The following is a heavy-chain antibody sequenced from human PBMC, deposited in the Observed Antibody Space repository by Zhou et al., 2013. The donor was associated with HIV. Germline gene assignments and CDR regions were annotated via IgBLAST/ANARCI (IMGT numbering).Heavy chain of an antibody. J-gene: IGHJ1*01. Sequence: QVQLVQSRTDVKKPGASVKVSCKASGYTFTSYGISWVRQAPGQGLEWMGWISGYNGNTYYAQRFQGRVTMTTDTSTRTAYMELRSLRSDDTAVYYCASQECSSTSCYTSGQYFQHWGQGTLVTVSS. V-gene: IGHV1-18*01. CDR1: GYTFTSYG. CDR3: ASQECSSTSCYTSGQYFQH. D-gene: IGHD2-2*02. CDR2: ISGYNGNT.